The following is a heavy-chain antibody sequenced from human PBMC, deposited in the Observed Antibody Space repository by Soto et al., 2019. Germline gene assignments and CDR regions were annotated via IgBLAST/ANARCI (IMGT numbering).Heavy chain of an antibody. J-gene: IGHJ4*02. Sequence: EVQLVESGGGLVQPGGSLRLSCAASGFTFTNYAMHWVRQAPGKGLEYVSAITSNGGSTKYASSVKGRFTISRDNSKNTLYLQMGSLRTEDMAVYYCVRKGYGNHEAYWGQGALVTVSS. D-gene: IGHD4-4*01. CDR2: ITSNGGST. V-gene: IGHV3-64*01. CDR3: VRKGYGNHEAY. CDR1: GFTFTNYA.